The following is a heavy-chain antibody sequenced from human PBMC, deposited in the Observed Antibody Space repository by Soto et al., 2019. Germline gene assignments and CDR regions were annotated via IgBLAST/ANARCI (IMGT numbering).Heavy chain of an antibody. CDR3: AKGNEIAFCSGGSGYRVPLYI. D-gene: IGHD2-15*01. V-gene: IGHV3-9*01. J-gene: IGHJ3*02. Sequence: SLRLSCAASGFTFDDYAMHWVRQAPGKGLEWVSGISWNSGSIGYADSVKGRFTISRDNAKNSLYLQMNSLRAEDTALYYCAKGNEIAFCSGGSGYRVPLYIWARGTMDPGSS. CDR2: ISWNSGSI. CDR1: GFTFDDYA.